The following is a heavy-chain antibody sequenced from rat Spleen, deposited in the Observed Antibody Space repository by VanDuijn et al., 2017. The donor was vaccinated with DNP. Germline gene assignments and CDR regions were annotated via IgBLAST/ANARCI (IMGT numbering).Heavy chain of an antibody. V-gene: IGHV5-31*01. CDR2: ITNTGGST. Sequence: EVKLVESGGGLVQPGRSLKLSCAASGFNFNDYWMGWVRQAPGKGLEWVASITNTGGSTYYPDSVKGRFTISRDNAKSTLYLQMNSLRSEDTATYYCTSNPHIRTAAPFDYWGQGVMVTVSS. J-gene: IGHJ2*01. CDR3: TSNPHIRTAAPFDY. CDR1: GFNFNDYW. D-gene: IGHD3-8*01.